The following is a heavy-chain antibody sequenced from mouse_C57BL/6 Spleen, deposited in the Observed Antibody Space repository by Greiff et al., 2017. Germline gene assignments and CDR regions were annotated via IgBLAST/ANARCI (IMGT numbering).Heavy chain of an antibody. D-gene: IGHD1-1*01. Sequence: EVQLVESGGDLVKPGGSLKLSCAASGFTFSSYGMSWVRQTPDKRLEWVATISSGGSYTYSPDSVKGRFTISRDNAKNTLYLQRSSLKSEDTAMYYCARQRASDGSSYWFAYWGQGTLVTVSA. CDR2: ISSGGSYT. CDR3: ARQRASDGSSYWFAY. V-gene: IGHV5-6*01. CDR1: GFTFSSYG. J-gene: IGHJ3*01.